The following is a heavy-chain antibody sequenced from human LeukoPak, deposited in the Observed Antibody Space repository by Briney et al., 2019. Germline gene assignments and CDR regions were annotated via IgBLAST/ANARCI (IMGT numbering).Heavy chain of an antibody. CDR3: ATIGDRRTGELYRIDY. J-gene: IGHJ4*02. CDR1: GFTFSSNY. CDR2: IYSGGTT. D-gene: IGHD7-27*01. Sequence: GGSLRLSCAASGFTFSSNYLSWVRQAPGKGLEWVSVIYSGGTTYYADSVKGRFTISRDNSKNTLYLQMNSLRAEDAAIYYCATIGDRRTGELYRIDYWGQGTLVTVSS. V-gene: IGHV3-66*02.